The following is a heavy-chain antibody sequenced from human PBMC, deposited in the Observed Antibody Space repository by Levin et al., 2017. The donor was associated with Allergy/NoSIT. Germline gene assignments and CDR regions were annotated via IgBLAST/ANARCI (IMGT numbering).Heavy chain of an antibody. CDR1: GYLFTNNW. CDR3: ARQNTGGAFDI. CDR2: IFPGDSDA. D-gene: IGHD3-10*01. V-gene: IGHV5-51*01. J-gene: IGHJ3*02. Sequence: KVSCEASGYLFTNNWIGWVRQMPGKGLEWMGIIFPGDSDAKYGPSFQGQVTISVDKSISTAYLQWSSLKAADTAIYYCARQNTGGAFDIWGQGTMVTVSS.